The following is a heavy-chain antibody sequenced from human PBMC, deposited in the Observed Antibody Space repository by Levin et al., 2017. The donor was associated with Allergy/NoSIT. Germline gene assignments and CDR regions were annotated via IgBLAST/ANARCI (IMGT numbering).Heavy chain of an antibody. CDR1: GGSFSGYY. V-gene: IGHV4-34*01. CDR3: ARVKTTYTAAGVDY. J-gene: IGHJ4*02. D-gene: IGHD6-13*01. CDR2: INHSGST. Sequence: GSLRLSCAVYGGSFSGYYWSWIRQPPGKGLEWIGEINHSGSTNYNPSLKSRVTISVDTSKNQFSLKLSSVTAADTAVYYCARVKTTYTAAGVDYWGQGTLVTVSS.